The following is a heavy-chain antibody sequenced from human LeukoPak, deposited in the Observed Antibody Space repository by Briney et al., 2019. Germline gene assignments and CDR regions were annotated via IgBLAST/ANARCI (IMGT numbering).Heavy chain of an antibody. Sequence: GGSLRLSCAASGFTFSSYAMSWVRQAPGKGLEWVSAISGSGGSTYYADSVKGRFTISRDNSKNTLYLQMNSLRAEDTAVYYCAKRDRLVVVPPAIEDEGIDYWGQGTLVTVSS. J-gene: IGHJ4*02. V-gene: IGHV3-23*01. CDR3: AKRDRLVVVPPAIEDEGIDY. CDR2: ISGSGGST. CDR1: GFTFSSYA. D-gene: IGHD2-2*01.